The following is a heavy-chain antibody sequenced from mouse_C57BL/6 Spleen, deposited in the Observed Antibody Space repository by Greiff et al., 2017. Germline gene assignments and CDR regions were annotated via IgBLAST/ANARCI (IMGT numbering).Heavy chain of an antibody. J-gene: IGHJ4*01. D-gene: IGHD1-1*01. Sequence: QVQLKQPGAELVKPGASVKLSCKASGYTFTSYWMHWVKQRPGQGLEWIGMIHPNSGSTNYNEKFKSKATLTVDKSSSTAYMQLSSLTSEDAAVYYCARRGTTVVATDYYAMDYGGQGTSVTVSS. V-gene: IGHV1-64*01. CDR1: GYTFTSYW. CDR2: IHPNSGST. CDR3: ARRGTTVVATDYYAMDY.